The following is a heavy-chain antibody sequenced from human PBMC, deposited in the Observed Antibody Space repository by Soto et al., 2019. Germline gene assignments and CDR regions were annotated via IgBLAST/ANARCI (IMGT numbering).Heavy chain of an antibody. J-gene: IGHJ3*02. CDR3: VREQLYYNDVFGRPLNGFDM. CDR1: GYTFTNYD. D-gene: IGHD3-22*01. Sequence: ASVKVSCKASGYTFTNYDINWVRQATGQGLEWMGWMNPKSGNTGYAQQFQGRVIMTRSTSISTAYMELNSLGAEDTALYYCVREQLYYNDVFGRPLNGFDMWGPGTMVTVSS. CDR2: MNPKSGNT. V-gene: IGHV1-8*02.